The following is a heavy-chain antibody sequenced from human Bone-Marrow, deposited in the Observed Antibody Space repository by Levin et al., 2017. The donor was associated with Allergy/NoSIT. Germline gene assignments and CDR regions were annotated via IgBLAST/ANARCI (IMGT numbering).Heavy chain of an antibody. J-gene: IGHJ4*02. CDR2: LYSGGSS. Sequence: GGSLRLSCAASGFTVSRHYMSWVRQAPGKGLEWVSVLYSGGSSYHAESVKGRFTVSRDNSKNILYLQMDSLRVEDTAIYYCARGNNYDSFDLWGQGARVTVSS. D-gene: IGHD5-24*01. V-gene: IGHV3-53*01. CDR1: GFTVSRHY. CDR3: ARGNNYDSFDL.